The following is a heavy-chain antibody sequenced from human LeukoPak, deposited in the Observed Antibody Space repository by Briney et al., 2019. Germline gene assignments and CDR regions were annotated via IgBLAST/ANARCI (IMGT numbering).Heavy chain of an antibody. CDR3: AGQSIAARPDAFDI. V-gene: IGHV4-59*01. D-gene: IGHD6-6*01. Sequence: SSETLSLTCTVSGGSISSYYWSWIRQPPGKGLEWIGYIYYSGSTNYNPSLKSRVTISVDTSKNQFSLKLSSVTAADTAVYYCAGQSIAARPDAFDICGQGTMVTASS. CDR1: GGSISSYY. J-gene: IGHJ3*02. CDR2: IYYSGST.